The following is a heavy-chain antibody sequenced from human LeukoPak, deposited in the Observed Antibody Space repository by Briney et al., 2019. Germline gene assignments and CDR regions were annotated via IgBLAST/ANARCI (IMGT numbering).Heavy chain of an antibody. D-gene: IGHD6-13*01. V-gene: IGHV3-11*01. J-gene: IGHJ3*02. CDR3: AAAAGYRFDI. CDR1: GFIFSDHY. CDR2: ISDIGSKT. Sequence: GGSLRLSCGASGFIFSDHYMNWVRQAPGKGLEWVSYISDIGSKTNYAESVKGRFTISRDNAKNSLSLHMNSLRAEDTVVYYCAAAAGYRFDIWGQGTMVTVSS.